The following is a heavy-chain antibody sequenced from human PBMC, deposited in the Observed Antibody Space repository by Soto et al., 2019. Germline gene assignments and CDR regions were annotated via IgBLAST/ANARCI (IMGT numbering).Heavy chain of an antibody. CDR2: IYSGGST. CDR3: ARHFSGYSLGY. D-gene: IGHD2-21*01. CDR1: GFTVSSNY. Sequence: EVQLVESGGGLVQPGGSLRLSCAASGFTVSSNYMSWVRQAPGKGLEWVSVIYSGGSTYYADSVKGRFTISRDNSKNTLYLQMNSLRAEDTAVYYCARHFSGYSLGYWGQGTLVTVSS. V-gene: IGHV3-66*04. J-gene: IGHJ4*02.